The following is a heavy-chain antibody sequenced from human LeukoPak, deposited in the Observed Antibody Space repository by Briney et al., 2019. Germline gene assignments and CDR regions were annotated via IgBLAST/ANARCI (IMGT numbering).Heavy chain of an antibody. J-gene: IGHJ6*03. CDR3: ARGRSGGRQLPVYYYYYMDV. CDR2: IYHSGST. Sequence: SETLSLTCTVSGYSISSGYYWGWIRQPPGKGLEWIGSIYHSGSTYYNPPLKSRVTISVDTSKNQFSLKLSSVTAADTAVYYCARGRSGGRQLPVYYYYYMDVWGKGTTVTVSS. D-gene: IGHD2-2*01. CDR1: GYSISSGYY. V-gene: IGHV4-38-2*02.